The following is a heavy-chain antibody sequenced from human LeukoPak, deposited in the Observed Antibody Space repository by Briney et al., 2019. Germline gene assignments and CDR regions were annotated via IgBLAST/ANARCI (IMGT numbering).Heavy chain of an antibody. D-gene: IGHD2-8*01. J-gene: IGHJ3*02. CDR3: ASENGAFDI. CDR1: GFTFRRYP. Sequence: PGGSLRLSCADSGFTFRRYPLHWVRQAPGQGLEWVAFTTYDGSYKYLLDSVKGRFTISRDNSKNTLYLQMNSLRAEDTAMYYCASENGAFDIWGQGTMVTVSS. CDR2: TTYDGSYK. V-gene: IGHV3-30*04.